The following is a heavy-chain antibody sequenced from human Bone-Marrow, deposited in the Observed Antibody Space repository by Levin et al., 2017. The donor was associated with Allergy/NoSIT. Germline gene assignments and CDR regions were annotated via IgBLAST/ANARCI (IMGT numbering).Heavy chain of an antibody. Sequence: GGSLRLSCAASGFTFSRYGMSWVRQAPGRGLEWVSALSGSGGNTYYADSVKGRFTISRDNSKNTLFLQMHSLRVEDTAVYYCAKDRGWYGDAFDIWGQGTMVTVSS. D-gene: IGHD6-19*01. V-gene: IGHV3-23*01. CDR1: GFTFSRYG. CDR2: LSGSGGNT. CDR3: AKDRGWYGDAFDI. J-gene: IGHJ3*02.